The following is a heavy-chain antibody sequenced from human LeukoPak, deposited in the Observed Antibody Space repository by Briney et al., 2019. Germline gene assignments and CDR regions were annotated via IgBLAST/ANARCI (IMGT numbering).Heavy chain of an antibody. D-gene: IGHD6-13*01. CDR1: GYTFSDYY. J-gene: IGHJ4*02. Sequence: GASVKVSCKASGYTFSDYYMHWVRQAPGQGLQWVGWINPNSGDTQYAQMFQGRVTMTRDTSINTAYMELRRVRSDDTAVYYCAKSAQYSSAWFTGSFDYWGQGTLVTVSS. CDR2: INPNSGDT. CDR3: AKSAQYSSAWFTGSFDY. V-gene: IGHV1-2*02.